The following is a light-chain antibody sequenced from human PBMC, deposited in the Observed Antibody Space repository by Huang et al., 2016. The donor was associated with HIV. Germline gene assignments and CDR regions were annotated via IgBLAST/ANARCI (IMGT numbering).Light chain of an antibody. J-gene: IGKJ3*01. CDR2: AAS. CDR3: QQSYSPRT. V-gene: IGKV1-39*01. CDR1: QSISNY. Sequence: DIQMTQSPSSLSASVGDRVTITCRARQSISNYLNWYQQKPGKATKLLIYAASSLQSGVPSRFSGSGSGTDFTLTISSLQPEDSAAYYCQQSYSPRTFGPGTKVDIK.